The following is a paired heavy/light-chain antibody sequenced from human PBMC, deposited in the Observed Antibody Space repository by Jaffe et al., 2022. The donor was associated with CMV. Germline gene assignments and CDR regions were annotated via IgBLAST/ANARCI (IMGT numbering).Light chain of an antibody. V-gene: IGKV3-15*01. Sequence: EIVMTQSPATLSVSPGERATLSCRASQSVSSNLAWYQQKPGQAPRLLIYGASTRATGIPARFSGSGSGTEFTLTISSLQSEDFAVYYCQQYNNWPPALTFGGGTKVEIK. CDR3: QQYNNWPPALT. J-gene: IGKJ4*01. CDR1: QSVSSN. CDR2: GAS.
Heavy chain of an antibody. CDR1: GFTFSSYE. D-gene: IGHD3-9*01. CDR2: ISSSGSTI. V-gene: IGHV3-48*03. Sequence: EVQLVESGGGLVQPGGSLRLSCAASGFTFSSYEMNWVRQAPGKGLEWVSYISSSGSTIYYADSVKGRFTISRDNAKNSLYLQMNSLRAEDTAVYYCARRRPVHYDILTGYPSTYYYYMDVWGKGTTVTVSS. CDR3: ARRRPVHYDILTGYPSTYYYYMDV. J-gene: IGHJ6*03.